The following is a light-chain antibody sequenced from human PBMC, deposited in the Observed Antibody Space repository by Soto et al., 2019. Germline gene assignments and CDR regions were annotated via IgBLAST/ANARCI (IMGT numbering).Light chain of an antibody. Sequence: QSALTQPASVSGSPGQSITISCSGTSSDVGGYNYVSWYQQHPGKAPKLMIYEVSNRPSGVSNRFSGSKSGNTASLTISGLQAEDEADYYCSSYTRYTPVVFGGGTQLTVL. CDR3: SSYTRYTPVV. V-gene: IGLV2-14*01. CDR1: SSDVGGYNY. J-gene: IGLJ2*01. CDR2: EVS.